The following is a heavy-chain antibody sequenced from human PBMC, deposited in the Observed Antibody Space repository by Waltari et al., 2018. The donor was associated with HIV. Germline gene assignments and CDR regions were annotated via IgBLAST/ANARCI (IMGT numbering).Heavy chain of an antibody. CDR1: GYSFTSYC. J-gene: IGHJ4*02. V-gene: IGHV5-51*03. CDR3: ARLPAGPYESGGASSNYFDY. Sequence: EVQLVQSGTELKKPGESLQISCQSSGYSFTSYCLGCVRQMPGKGLEWMGLIYPGDSDTRYSPSFQGKVTISADKSINTAYLQWTSLKASDTAIYYCARLPAGPYESGGASSNYFDYWGRGTLVTVSS. D-gene: IGHD3-22*01. CDR2: IYPGDSDT.